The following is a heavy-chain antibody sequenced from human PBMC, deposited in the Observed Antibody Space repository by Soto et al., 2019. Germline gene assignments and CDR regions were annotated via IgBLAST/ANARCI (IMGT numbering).Heavy chain of an antibody. CDR2: IGGDGGSP. Sequence: LGGSLRLSCAASAFTLSDYLMSWVRQAPGKGLEWVSVIGGDGGSPYYADSVRGRFTVSRDNPKNTLYLQMDSLRAEDTAVYYCAKDFVIRNGIYDPFVFWCPATMFSDS. CDR3: AKDFVIRNGIYDPFVF. D-gene: IGHD3-3*01. CDR1: AFTLSDYL. J-gene: IGHJ3*01. V-gene: IGHV3-23*01.